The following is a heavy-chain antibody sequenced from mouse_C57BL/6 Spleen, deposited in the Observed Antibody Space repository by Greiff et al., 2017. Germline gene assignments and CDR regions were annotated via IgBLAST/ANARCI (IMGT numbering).Heavy chain of an antibody. CDR3: TRRSTTVVAFAY. Sequence: QVQLQQSGAELVRPGASVTLSCKASGYTFTDYEMHWVKQTPVHGLEWIGAIDPETGGTAYNQKFKGKAILTADKSSSTAYMELRSLTSEDSAVYYCTRRSTTVVAFAYWGQGTLVTVSA. J-gene: IGHJ3*01. V-gene: IGHV1-15*01. D-gene: IGHD1-1*01. CDR2: IDPETGGT. CDR1: GYTFTDYE.